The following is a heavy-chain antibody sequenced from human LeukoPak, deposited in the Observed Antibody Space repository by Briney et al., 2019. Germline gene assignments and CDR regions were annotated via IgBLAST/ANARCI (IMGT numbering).Heavy chain of an antibody. V-gene: IGHV3-30*18. CDR3: AKSSGWYFDY. D-gene: IGHD6-19*01. Sequence: GGSLRLSCAASGFTFSSYGMHWVRQAPGKGLEWVAVISYDGSNKYYADSVKGRFTISRDNSKNTLYLQMNSLRAEDTAVYYCAKSSGWYFDYWGQGTLVTVSS. CDR1: GFTFSSYG. CDR2: ISYDGSNK. J-gene: IGHJ4*02.